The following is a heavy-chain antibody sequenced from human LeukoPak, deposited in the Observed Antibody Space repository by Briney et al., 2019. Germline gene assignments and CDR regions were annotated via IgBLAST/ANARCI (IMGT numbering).Heavy chain of an antibody. V-gene: IGHV1-2*02. Sequence: ASVKVSCKASGGTFSSYAISWVRQAPGQGLEWMGWVNPRNGGTHYAQNFQGRVTITGDTSITTAYMELGSLTSDDTAVYYCATGLQYGLWGVPYFYYMHAWGKGTTVTVSS. J-gene: IGHJ6*03. D-gene: IGHD3-10*01. CDR3: ATGLQYGLWGVPYFYYMHA. CDR2: VNPRNGGT. CDR1: GGTFSSYA.